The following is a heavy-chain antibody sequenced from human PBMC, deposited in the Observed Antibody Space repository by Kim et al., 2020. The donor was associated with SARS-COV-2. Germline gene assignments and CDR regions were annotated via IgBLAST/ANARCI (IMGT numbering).Heavy chain of an antibody. D-gene: IGHD3-22*01. CDR3: ARYDYYDSSGYYIDY. Sequence: QKFQGRVTITADESTSTAYMELSSLRSEDTAVYYCARYDYYDSSGYYIDYWGQGTLVTVSS. V-gene: IGHV1-69*01. J-gene: IGHJ4*02.